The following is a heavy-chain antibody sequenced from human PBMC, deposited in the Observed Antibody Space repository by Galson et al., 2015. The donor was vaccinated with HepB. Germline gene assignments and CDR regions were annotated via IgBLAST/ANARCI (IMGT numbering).Heavy chain of an antibody. V-gene: IGHV6-1*01. CDR3: ASQDGHI. D-gene: IGHD4-17*01. Sequence: CAISGDSVSSNSASWNWIRQSPSRGLEWLGRTYYRSKWYNDYAVSVKSRITINPDTSKSQFSLQLKSVTPEDTAVYYCASQDGHIWGQGTLVTVSA. CDR2: TYYRSKWYN. J-gene: IGHJ4*02. CDR1: GDSVSSNSAS.